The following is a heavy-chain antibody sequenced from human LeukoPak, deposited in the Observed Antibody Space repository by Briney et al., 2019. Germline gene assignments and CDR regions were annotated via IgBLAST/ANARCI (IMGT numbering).Heavy chain of an antibody. J-gene: IGHJ3*02. V-gene: IGHV4-4*07. CDR2: IYTSGST. CDR3: ARELNYDILTGTNAFDI. CDR1: GGSISSYY. Sequence: SETLSLTCTVSGGSISSYYWSWIRQPAGKGLEWIGRIYTSGSTNYNPSLKSRVTMSVDPSKNQFSLKLSSVTAADTAVYYCARELNYDILTGTNAFDIWGQGTMVTVSS. D-gene: IGHD3-9*01.